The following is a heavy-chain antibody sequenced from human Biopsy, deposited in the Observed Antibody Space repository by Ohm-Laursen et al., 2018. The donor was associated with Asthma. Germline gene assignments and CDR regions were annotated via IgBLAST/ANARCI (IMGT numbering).Heavy chain of an antibody. CDR2: IYYSGRT. D-gene: IGHD6-6*01. Sequence: SDTLSLTCIVSGDAMSTSGSYWGWIRQSPGKGLEWIGSIYYSGRTYYNPSLESRVTISADTSKNHCSLKVTSVTAADTAVYYCARAVSSSSYWYFDLWGRGDLVTVSS. CDR1: GDAMSTSGSY. J-gene: IGHJ2*01. CDR3: ARAVSSSSYWYFDL. V-gene: IGHV4-39*02.